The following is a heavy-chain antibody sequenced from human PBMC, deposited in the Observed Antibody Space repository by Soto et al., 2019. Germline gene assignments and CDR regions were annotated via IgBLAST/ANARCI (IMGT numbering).Heavy chain of an antibody. V-gene: IGHV3-48*01. CDR3: ARDQYYDFWSGSPVYFDY. D-gene: IGHD3-3*01. CDR1: GFTFSSYS. J-gene: IGHJ4*02. CDR2: ISSSSSTI. Sequence: PGGSLRLSCAASGFTFSSYSMNWVRQAPGKGLEWVSYISSSSSTIYYADSVKGRFTISRDNAKNSLYLQMNSLRAEDTAVYYCARDQYYDFWSGSPVYFDYWGQGTLVTVSS.